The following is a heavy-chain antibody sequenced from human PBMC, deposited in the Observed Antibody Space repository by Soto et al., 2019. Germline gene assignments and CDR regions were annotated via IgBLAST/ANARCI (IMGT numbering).Heavy chain of an antibody. CDR3: AREGSYYYGSGSYYNGPQYYGMDV. D-gene: IGHD3-10*01. CDR2: TYYRSKWYN. V-gene: IGHV6-1*01. CDR1: GDSVSSNSAA. J-gene: IGHJ6*02. Sequence: SQTLSLTCAISGDSVSSNSAAWNWIRQSPSRGLEWLGGTYYRSKWYNDYAVSVKSRITINPDTSKNQFSLQLNSVTPEDTAVYYCAREGSYYYGSGSYYNGPQYYGMDVWGQGTTVTVSS.